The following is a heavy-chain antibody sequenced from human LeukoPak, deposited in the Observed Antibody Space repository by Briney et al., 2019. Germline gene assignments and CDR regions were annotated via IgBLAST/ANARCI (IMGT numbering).Heavy chain of an antibody. D-gene: IGHD2-2*02. Sequence: SVKVSCKASGGTFSSYAISWVRQAPGQGLEWMGRIIPIFGIANYAQKFQGRVTITADKYTSTAYMELSSLSSADTAVYYCAREGGPTPDCSSTSCYIGRWLDYWGQGTLVTVSS. J-gene: IGHJ4*02. CDR3: AREGGPTPDCSSTSCYIGRWLDY. V-gene: IGHV1-69*04. CDR2: IIPIFGIA. CDR1: GGTFSSYA.